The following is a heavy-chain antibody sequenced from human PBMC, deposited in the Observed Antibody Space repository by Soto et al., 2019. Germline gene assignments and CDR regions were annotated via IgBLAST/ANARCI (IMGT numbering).Heavy chain of an antibody. Sequence: ASEKVSCKASGYTFTSYGISWVRQAPGQGLEWMGWNSAYNDNTHYAQKLQGRVTMTTDSSTSTAYMELRSLRSDDTAVYYCARASYYDFCSGYYTWSYYYYGMDDWGQGTTVTVSS. V-gene: IGHV1-18*01. CDR2: NSAYNDNT. D-gene: IGHD3-3*01. CDR1: GYTFTSYG. J-gene: IGHJ6*02. CDR3: ARASYYDFCSGYYTWSYYYYGMDD.